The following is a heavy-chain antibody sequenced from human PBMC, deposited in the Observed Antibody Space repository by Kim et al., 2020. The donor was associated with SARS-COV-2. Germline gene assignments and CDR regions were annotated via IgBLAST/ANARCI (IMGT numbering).Heavy chain of an antibody. Sequence: KHTPSFQGNVTISADKSISTAYLQWSSLKASDTAMYYCARLNYYGSKFDPWGQGTLVTVSS. V-gene: IGHV5-10-1*01. CDR3: ARLNYYGSKFDP. D-gene: IGHD3-10*01. J-gene: IGHJ5*02.